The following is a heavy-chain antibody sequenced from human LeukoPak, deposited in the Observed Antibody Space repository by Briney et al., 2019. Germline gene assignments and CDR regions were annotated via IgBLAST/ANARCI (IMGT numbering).Heavy chain of an antibody. CDR1: GGTFSSYA. J-gene: IGHJ4*02. CDR3: ARDGGGGADIVVVPAGLDY. D-gene: IGHD2-2*01. Sequence: SVKVSCKASGGTFSSYAISWVRQAPGQGLEWTGGINPIFGTANYAQKFQGRVTITADESTSTAYMELSSLRSEDTAVYYCARDGGGGADIVVVPAGLDYWGQGTLVTVSS. V-gene: IGHV1-69*13. CDR2: INPIFGTA.